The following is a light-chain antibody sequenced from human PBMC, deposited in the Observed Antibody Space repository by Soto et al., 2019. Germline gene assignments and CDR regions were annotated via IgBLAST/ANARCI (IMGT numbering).Light chain of an antibody. J-gene: IGLJ1*01. V-gene: IGLV2-23*02. CDR2: EVS. Sequence: QSALTQPASVSGSPGQSITISCTGTHSDVGSYNLVSWYQQHPGKAPKVIIYEVSERPSGVSDRFSGSKSGNTASLMISGLQAEDEADYYCFSYAGSTTQTDVFGSWTKLTVL. CDR1: HSDVGSYNL. CDR3: FSYAGSTTQTDV.